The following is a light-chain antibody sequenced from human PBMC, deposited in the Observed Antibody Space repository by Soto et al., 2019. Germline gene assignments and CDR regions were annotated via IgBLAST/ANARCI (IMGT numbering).Light chain of an antibody. J-gene: IGLJ2*01. V-gene: IGLV2-11*01. CDR1: SSDVGGYNY. Sequence: QSALTQPRSVSGSPGQSVTISCTGTSSDVGGYNYVSWYQQHPDKVPKLMIYDVSKRPSGVPDRFSGSKSGNTASLTISGLPAEDEADYYCSSYAGTYTVIFGGGTKLTVL. CDR2: DVS. CDR3: SSYAGTYTVI.